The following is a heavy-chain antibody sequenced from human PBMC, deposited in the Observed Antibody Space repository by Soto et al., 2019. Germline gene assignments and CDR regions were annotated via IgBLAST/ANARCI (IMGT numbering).Heavy chain of an antibody. CDR1: GGTFSSYT. J-gene: IGHJ2*01. V-gene: IGHV1-69*08. CDR2: IIPILGIA. CDR3: ARDYYRQLVRDPEPLDWYFDL. Sequence: QVQLVQSGAEVKKPGSSVKVSCKASGGTFSSYTISWVRQAPGQGLEWMGRIIPILGIANYAQKFQGRVTITADKSTNTAYMELSSLRSEDTAVYYCARDYYRQLVRDPEPLDWYFDLWGRGTLVTVSS. D-gene: IGHD6-13*01.